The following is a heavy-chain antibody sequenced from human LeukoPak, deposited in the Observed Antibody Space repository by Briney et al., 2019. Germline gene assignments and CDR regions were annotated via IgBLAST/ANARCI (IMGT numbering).Heavy chain of an antibody. CDR3: AKDLGFTAMVLYFDY. J-gene: IGHJ4*02. CDR1: KFTFSNYS. CDR2: ISGSGGST. D-gene: IGHD5-18*01. Sequence: GGSLRLSCAASKFTFSNYSMNWVRQAPGKGLEWVSAISGSGGSTYYADSVKGRFTISRDNSKNTLYLQMNSLRAEDTAVYYCAKDLGFTAMVLYFDYWGQGTLVTVSS. V-gene: IGHV3-23*01.